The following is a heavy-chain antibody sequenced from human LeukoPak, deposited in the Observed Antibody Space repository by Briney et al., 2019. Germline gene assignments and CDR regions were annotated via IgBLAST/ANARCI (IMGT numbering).Heavy chain of an antibody. J-gene: IGHJ4*02. D-gene: IGHD6-6*01. CDR2: LNTDGTST. V-gene: IGHV3-74*01. CDR1: GFSFGTFW. Sequence: GGSLRLSCAASGFSFGTFWMHWVRQAPGKGLEWVSRLNTDGTSTNYADSVKGRFTISRDNAKNSLYLQMNSLRAEDTAVYYCAREESSSSGYYFDYWGQGALVTVSS. CDR3: AREESSSSGYYFDY.